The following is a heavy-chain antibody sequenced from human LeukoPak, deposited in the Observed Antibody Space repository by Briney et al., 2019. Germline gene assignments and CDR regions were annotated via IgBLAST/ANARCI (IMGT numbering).Heavy chain of an antibody. D-gene: IGHD3-3*01. CDR3: AGTGAYYGWFDP. CDR2: ISTPSGQT. V-gene: IGHV1-3*04. J-gene: IGHJ5*02. Sequence: ASVKVSCKASGHTSTTYDIHWVRQAPGQSLEWMGWISTPSGQTEYSQKFQGRVTITRDTSASTAYLEVDSLRPEDTAVYYCAGTGAYYGWFDPWGQGTLVTVSS. CDR1: GHTSTTYD.